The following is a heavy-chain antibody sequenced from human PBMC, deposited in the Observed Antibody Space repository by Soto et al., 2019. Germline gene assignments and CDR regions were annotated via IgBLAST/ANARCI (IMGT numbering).Heavy chain of an antibody. D-gene: IGHD6-13*01. CDR3: ARDKVAAAGLGLGVLDA. CDR2: INPNSGGT. V-gene: IGHV1-2*04. J-gene: IGHJ6*02. CDR1: GYTFTGYY. Sequence: ASVKVSCKASGYTFTGYYMHWVRQAPGQGLEWMGWINPNSGGTNYAQKFQGWVTMTRDTSISTAYMELSRLRSDDTAVYYCARDKVAAAGLGLGVLDAWGQGTTVTVSS.